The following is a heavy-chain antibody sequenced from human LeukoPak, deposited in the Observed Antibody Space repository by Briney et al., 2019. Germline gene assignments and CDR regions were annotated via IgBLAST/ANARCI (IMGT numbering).Heavy chain of an antibody. CDR2: INPSGGSS. CDR1: GYTFTNYY. D-gene: IGHD2-21*01. V-gene: IGHV1-46*01. Sequence: ASVKVSCKASGYTFTNYYMHWVRQAPGQGLEWVGVINPSGGSSTYAQKFQDRVTMTRDTSTSTVYMEVSSLRSEDTAMYYCAMVILDAFDFWGHGTLVTVS. CDR3: AMVILDAFDF. J-gene: IGHJ4*03.